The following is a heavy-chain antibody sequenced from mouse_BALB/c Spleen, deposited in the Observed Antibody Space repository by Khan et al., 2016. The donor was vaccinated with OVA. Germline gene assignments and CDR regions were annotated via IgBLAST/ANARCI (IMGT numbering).Heavy chain of an antibody. D-gene: IGHD2-2*01. CDR1: GYTFTSYW. CDR3: TRFGCLFAY. J-gene: IGHJ3*01. V-gene: IGHV1-5*01. Sequence: VQLKESVTVLARPGTSVKMSCKASGYTFTSYWIHWVKQRPGQGLEWIGAIYPGNSDTSYNQKFKGKATLTAVTSSSTAYMELSSLTNEDSAVYYCTRFGCLFAYWGQGTLVTVSA. CDR2: IYPGNSDT.